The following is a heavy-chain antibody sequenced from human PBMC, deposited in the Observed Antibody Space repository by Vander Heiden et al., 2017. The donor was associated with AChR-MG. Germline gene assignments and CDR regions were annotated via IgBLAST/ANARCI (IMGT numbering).Heavy chain of an antibody. CDR1: GFSPSTSGMR. V-gene: IGHV2-70*04. Sequence: QVTLKESGPALVKPTQTLTLTCTFSGFSPSTSGMRVSWIRQPPGKALEWLARIDWDDDKLYSTSLKTRLTISKDTSKNQVVLTMTNMDPVDTATYYCARREWLGGEDCWGQGTLVTVSS. D-gene: IGHD6-19*01. J-gene: IGHJ4*02. CDR2: IDWDDDK. CDR3: ARREWLGGEDC.